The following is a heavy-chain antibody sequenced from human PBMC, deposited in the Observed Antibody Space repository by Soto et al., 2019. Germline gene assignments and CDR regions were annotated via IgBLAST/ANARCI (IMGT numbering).Heavy chain of an antibody. CDR1: GVTFSTYA. J-gene: IGHJ4*02. CDR2: ISGSGGTT. CDR3: AKHRAGFGSGSDTYYFDV. Sequence: EVQLLESGGDLVQPGGSLRLSCIASGVTFSTYAMSWVRQAPGKGLEWVSAISGSGGTTYYADSVKGRFTISRDNSKNTLYLQMNSLRAEDTAVYYCAKHRAGFGSGSDTYYFDVCGQGTLVTVSS. V-gene: IGHV3-23*01. D-gene: IGHD3-10*01.